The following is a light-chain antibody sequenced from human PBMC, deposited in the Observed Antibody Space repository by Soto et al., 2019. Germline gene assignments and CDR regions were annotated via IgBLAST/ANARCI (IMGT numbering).Light chain of an antibody. CDR1: QSIGRN. CDR2: GAS. V-gene: IGKV3-15*01. J-gene: IGKJ4*01. Sequence: EIVMTQSPATLSVSPGEGATLSCRASQSIGRNLAWYHQKPGQAPRLLIYGASLRATGIPARFSGSGSGTEFTLTISSLQSEDFAVYSCQQYDTWPLTFGGGTKVEI. CDR3: QQYDTWPLT.